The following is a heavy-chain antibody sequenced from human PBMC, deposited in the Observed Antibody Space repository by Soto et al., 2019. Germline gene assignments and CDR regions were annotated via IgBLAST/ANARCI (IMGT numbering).Heavy chain of an antibody. D-gene: IGHD6-19*01. J-gene: IGHJ4*02. Sequence: GSLRLSCAASGXTFINYAMSWVRQAPGEGLELVSTISGNGANTHYADSVKCRFSISRDNSKKTLYIQMNSLRAEYTDVYYCAKDYGSSRYFFDYWGQGALAPVSS. CDR2: ISGNGANT. V-gene: IGHV3-23*01. CDR3: AKDYGSSRYFFDY. CDR1: GXTFINYA.